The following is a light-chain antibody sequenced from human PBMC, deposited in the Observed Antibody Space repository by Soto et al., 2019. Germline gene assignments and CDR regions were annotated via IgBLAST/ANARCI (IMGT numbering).Light chain of an antibody. CDR2: YDS. CDR3: QVWDRSSDHRVV. CDR1: NIGTKS. V-gene: IGLV3-21*04. J-gene: IGLJ2*01. Sequence: SYDLTQPPSVSVAPGKTARISCGRNNIGTKSVHWYQQKPGQAPVLVIYYDSARPSGIPERFSGSNAGNTATLTISTVEAGDEADYYCQVWDRSSDHRVVFGGGTQLTVL.